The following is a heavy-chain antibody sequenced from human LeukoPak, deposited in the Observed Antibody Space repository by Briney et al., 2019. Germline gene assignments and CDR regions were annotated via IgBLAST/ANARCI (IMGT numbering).Heavy chain of an antibody. J-gene: IGHJ4*02. CDR2: INHSGST. CDR1: GGSLSGYY. D-gene: IGHD2-2*01. V-gene: IGHV4-34*01. CDR3: ARGRHVHYIVVVPAALKPFDY. Sequence: SETLSLTCAVYGGSLSGYYWSWIRQSRGKGLEWIGEINHSGSTNYNPSLKSRVTISVDTSKNQFSLKLSSVTAADTAVYYCARGRHVHYIVVVPAALKPFDYWGQGTLVTVSS.